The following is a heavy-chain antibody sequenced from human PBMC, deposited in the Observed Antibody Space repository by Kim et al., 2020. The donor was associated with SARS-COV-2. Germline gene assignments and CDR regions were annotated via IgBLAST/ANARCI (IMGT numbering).Heavy chain of an antibody. Sequence: GGSLRLSCAASGFTFSSYAMSWVRQAPGKGLEWVSAISGSGGSTYYADSVKGRFTISRDNSKNTLYLQMNSLRAEDTAVYYCAKVPPPTATIAHTSRFPEVYFDYWGQGTLVTVSS. CDR3: AKVPPPTATIAHTSRFPEVYFDY. CDR2: ISGSGGST. J-gene: IGHJ4*02. V-gene: IGHV3-23*01. CDR1: GFTFSSYA. D-gene: IGHD2-21*01.